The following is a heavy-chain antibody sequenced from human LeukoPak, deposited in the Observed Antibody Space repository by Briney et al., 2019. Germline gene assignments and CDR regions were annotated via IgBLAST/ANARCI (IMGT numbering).Heavy chain of an antibody. CDR3: AREKQQLVLGAFDI. V-gene: IGHV4-4*07. CDR2: IYTSGST. D-gene: IGHD6-13*01. CDR1: GGSISSYY. Sequence: SETLSLTCTVSGGSISSYYWSWIRQPAGKGLEWIGRIYTSGSTNYNPSLKSRVTMSVDTSKNQFSLKLISVTAADTAVYYCAREKQQLVLGAFDIWGQGTMVTVSS. J-gene: IGHJ3*02.